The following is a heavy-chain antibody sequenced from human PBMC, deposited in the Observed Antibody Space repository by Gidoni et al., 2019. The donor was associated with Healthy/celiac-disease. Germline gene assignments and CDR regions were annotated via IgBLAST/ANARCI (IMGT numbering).Heavy chain of an antibody. V-gene: IGHV3-48*01. CDR2: ISSSSSTI. D-gene: IGHD6-19*01. Sequence: EVQLVESGGGLVQPGGSLRLSCAASGFTFSSYSMNWVRQAPGKGLEWVSYISSSSSTIYYADSVKGRFTISRDNAKNSLYLQMNSLRAEDTAVYYCAREFRHSSGWVPGVYWYFDLWGRGTLVTVSS. J-gene: IGHJ2*01. CDR1: GFTFSSYS. CDR3: AREFRHSSGWVPGVYWYFDL.